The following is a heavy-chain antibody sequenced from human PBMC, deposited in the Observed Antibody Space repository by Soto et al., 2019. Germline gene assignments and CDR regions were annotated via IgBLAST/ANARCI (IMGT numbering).Heavy chain of an antibody. CDR1: GFTFTYAW. CDR2: IKSETDGGAT. J-gene: IGHJ4*02. Sequence: EVHLVESGGGLVKPGGSLRLSCAASGFTFTYAWMNWVRQAPGKGLEWVGRIKSETDGGATDYAAPVKGRFTISTDESKTTLYLQMSSLQTDDTAVYYCTTTSRDWSGYPDWGQGTLVTVSS. V-gene: IGHV3-15*07. D-gene: IGHD3-3*01. CDR3: TTTSRDWSGYPD.